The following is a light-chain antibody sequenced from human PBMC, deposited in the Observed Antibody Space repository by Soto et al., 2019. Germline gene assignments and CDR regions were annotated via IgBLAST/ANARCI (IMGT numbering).Light chain of an antibody. Sequence: EIVLTQSPGTLSLSPGERATLSCRASQSVSNNYLAWYQQKPGQAPRLLIYGASNRATGIPDGFSGSGSGTDFTLTISRLETEDFAVYYCQQYGSSGTFGQGTKVEIK. J-gene: IGKJ1*01. CDR3: QQYGSSGT. CDR1: QSVSNNY. CDR2: GAS. V-gene: IGKV3-20*01.